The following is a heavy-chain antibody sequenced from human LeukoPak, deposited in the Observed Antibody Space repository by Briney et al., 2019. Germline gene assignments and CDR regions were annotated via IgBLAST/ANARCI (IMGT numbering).Heavy chain of an antibody. CDR1: GFTFSSYG. Sequence: GGSLRLSCAASGFTFSSYGMSWVRQAPGKGLVWVSRINSDGSSTSYADSVKGRFTISRDNAKNTLYLQMNSLRAEDTAVYYCARALGYCSGGSCLPWATMGYWGQGTLVTVSS. CDR3: ARALGYCSGGSCLPWATMGY. D-gene: IGHD2-15*01. J-gene: IGHJ4*02. CDR2: INSDGSST. V-gene: IGHV3-74*01.